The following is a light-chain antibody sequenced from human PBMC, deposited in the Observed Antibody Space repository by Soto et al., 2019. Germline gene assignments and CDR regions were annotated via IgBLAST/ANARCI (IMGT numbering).Light chain of an antibody. CDR1: QSISSW. CDR3: QQYNSLYP. CDR2: KAS. J-gene: IGKJ2*01. V-gene: IGKV1-5*03. Sequence: DIRMTQSPSTLSASVGDRVTITCRARQSISSWLAWYQQKPGKAPKLLIYKASSLESGVPARFSGSGAGTEFTHTISSLQSDDFATCNCQQYNSLYPFCQGTKLEIK.